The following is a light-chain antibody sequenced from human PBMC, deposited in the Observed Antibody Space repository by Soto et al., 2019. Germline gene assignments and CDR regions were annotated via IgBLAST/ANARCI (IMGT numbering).Light chain of an antibody. Sequence: DIQLTQSPSFLSAPVGDRVTITCRASQGISSHLAWYQQKPGKAPKLLIYAASTLQSGVPSRFSGSGSGTEFTLTISSLQPEDFATYYCQQLNSYPSITFGQGTRLEIK. CDR1: QGISSH. V-gene: IGKV1-9*01. CDR3: QQLNSYPSIT. J-gene: IGKJ5*01. CDR2: AAS.